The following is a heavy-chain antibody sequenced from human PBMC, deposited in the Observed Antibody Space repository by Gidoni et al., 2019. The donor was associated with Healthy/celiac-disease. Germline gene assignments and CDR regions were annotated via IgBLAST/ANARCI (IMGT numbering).Heavy chain of an antibody. Sequence: EVQLVESGGGLVKPGGALRLSCAASGFTFSSYSMNWVRQAPGKGLEWVSSISSSSSYIYYADSVKGRFTISRDNAKNSLYLQMNSLRAEDTAVYYCAREDIIAAYDYWGQGTLVTVSS. CDR2: ISSSSSYI. J-gene: IGHJ4*02. D-gene: IGHD6-13*01. CDR1: GFTFSSYS. V-gene: IGHV3-21*01. CDR3: AREDIIAAYDY.